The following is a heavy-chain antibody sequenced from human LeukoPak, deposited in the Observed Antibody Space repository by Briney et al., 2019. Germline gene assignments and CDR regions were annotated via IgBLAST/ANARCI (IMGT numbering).Heavy chain of an antibody. V-gene: IGHV3-11*01. D-gene: IGHD3-10*01. CDR1: GFTFSDYY. Sequence: PGGSLRLSCAASGFTFSDYYMSWIRQAPGKGLEGVSYISSSGSTIYYADSVKGRFAISRDNSKNTLYLQMSSLRAGDTAVYYCAKAGHYGSGSYYSDYWGRGTLVTVSP. CDR2: ISSSGSTI. J-gene: IGHJ4*02. CDR3: AKAGHYGSGSYYSDY.